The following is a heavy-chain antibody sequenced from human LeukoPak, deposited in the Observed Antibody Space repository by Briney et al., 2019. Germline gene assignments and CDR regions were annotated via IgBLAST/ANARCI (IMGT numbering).Heavy chain of an antibody. J-gene: IGHJ3*02. CDR3: ARASQLLQSFDI. CDR1: GGSVSSGSYY. Sequence: SETLSLTCTVSGGSVSSGSYYWSWIRQPPGKGLEWIGYIYYNGSTNYNPSLKSRVTISVDTSKNQFSLKLSSVTAADTAVYYCARASQLLQSFDIWGQGTMVTVSS. D-gene: IGHD6-6*01. V-gene: IGHV4-61*01. CDR2: IYYNGST.